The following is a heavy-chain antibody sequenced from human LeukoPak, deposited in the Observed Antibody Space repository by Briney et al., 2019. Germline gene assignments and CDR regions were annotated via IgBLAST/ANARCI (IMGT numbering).Heavy chain of an antibody. CDR3: AREFLLDSSGIFDP. CDR2: ISAYNGST. V-gene: IGHV1-18*04. D-gene: IGHD6-19*01. J-gene: IGHJ5*02. CDR1: GYTFTSYG. Sequence: REASVKVSCKASGYTFTSYGISWVRQAPGQGLEWMGWISAYNGSTNYAQKLQGRVTMTTDTSTSTAYMELRSLRSDDTAVYYCAREFLLDSSGIFDPWGQGTLVTVSS.